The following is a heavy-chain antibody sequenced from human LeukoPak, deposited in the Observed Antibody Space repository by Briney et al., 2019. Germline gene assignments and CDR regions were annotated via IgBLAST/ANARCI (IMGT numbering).Heavy chain of an antibody. CDR2: IYHDGST. D-gene: IGHD1-14*01. CDR1: GFSISSDYY. CDR3: ARLGVIGRTFDY. J-gene: IGHJ4*02. V-gene: IGHV4-38-2*02. Sequence: SETLSLTCNVLGFSISSDYYWGWIRQPPGEGLEWTATIYHDGSTYYNPSLKGRVIISLDTSKNQFSLTLTYVTAADTAVYYCARLGVIGRTFDYWGQGTLVTVSS.